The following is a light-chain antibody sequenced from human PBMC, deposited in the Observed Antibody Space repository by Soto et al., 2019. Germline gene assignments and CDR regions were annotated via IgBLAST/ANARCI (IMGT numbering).Light chain of an antibody. CDR1: QSVRRK. V-gene: IGKV3-15*01. J-gene: IGKJ1*01. CDR3: QHYNHWPA. CDR2: EAS. Sequence: EIVMTQSPATLSVSAGERATLSCRASQSVRRKLAWYQQKPGQAPRLLIYEASTWAPGVPARFSGSGSGTEFTLTISSLQSEDFAVYSCQHYNHWPAFGQGTKVEIK.